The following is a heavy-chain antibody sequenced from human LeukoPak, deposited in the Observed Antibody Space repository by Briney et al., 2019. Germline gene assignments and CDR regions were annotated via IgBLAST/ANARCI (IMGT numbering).Heavy chain of an antibody. J-gene: IGHJ4*02. Sequence: ASVKVSCKASGYTFTGYYMHWVRQAPGQGLEWMGWISAYNGNTNYAQKLQGRVTMTTDTSTSTAYMELRSLRSDDTAVYYCARDRGSYGLDYWGQGTLVTVSS. V-gene: IGHV1-18*04. CDR2: ISAYNGNT. CDR3: ARDRGSYGLDY. D-gene: IGHD3-16*01. CDR1: GYTFTGYY.